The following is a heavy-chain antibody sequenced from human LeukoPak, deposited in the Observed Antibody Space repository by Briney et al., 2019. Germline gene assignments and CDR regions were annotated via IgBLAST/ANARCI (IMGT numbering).Heavy chain of an antibody. Sequence: PSETLSLTCTVSGDSVSSGGYYWSWLRQPAGKGLEWIGRIYPSGNTNYNPSLKSRVTISMDTSKNQFSLKLSSVTAADTAVYYCARVEATATAYSNSWGQGTLVTVSS. CDR1: GDSVSSGGYY. J-gene: IGHJ4*02. D-gene: IGHD5-18*01. V-gene: IGHV4-61*02. CDR2: IYPSGNT. CDR3: ARVEATATAYSNS.